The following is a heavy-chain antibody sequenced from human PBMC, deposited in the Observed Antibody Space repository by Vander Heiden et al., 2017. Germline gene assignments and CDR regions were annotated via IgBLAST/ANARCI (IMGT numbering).Heavy chain of an antibody. CDR2: ISGSGYNT. D-gene: IGHD6-13*01. V-gene: IGHV3-23*01. J-gene: IGHJ4*02. CDR1: GFPFSGYA. CDR3: AKQDSYSSSWPD. Sequence: EVQLLESGGGLVQPGGSLSLSCAASGFPFSGYAMSWGRQAPGKGVEWVSGISGSGYNTYYADSVKGRFTISRDNSKNTLYLQMNSLRAEDTAVFYCAKQDSYSSSWPDWGQGTLVTVSS.